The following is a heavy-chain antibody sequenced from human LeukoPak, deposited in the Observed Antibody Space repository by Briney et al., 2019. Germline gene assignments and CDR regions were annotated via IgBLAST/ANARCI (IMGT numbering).Heavy chain of an antibody. D-gene: IGHD7-27*01. CDR1: GCSIKCFY. CDR2: IYYSGTTSRST. V-gene: IGHV4-59*01. Sequence: PSETVSLTCSVSGCSIKCFYWGWLPPAPGLGLVGIGHIYYSGTTSRSTNYNHSLKSRVTISVDTSKNQFSLQVRSVTAADTAVYYCARGSGRYYYYGVDVWGQGTTVTVSS. CDR3: ARGSGRYYYYGVDV. J-gene: IGHJ6*02.